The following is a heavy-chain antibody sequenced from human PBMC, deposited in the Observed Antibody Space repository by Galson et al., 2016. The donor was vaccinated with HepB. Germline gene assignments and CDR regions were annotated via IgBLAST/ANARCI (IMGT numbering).Heavy chain of an antibody. J-gene: IGHJ6*02. CDR3: AKRPYSYGWHYGMDV. CDR1: GFSFSSYA. V-gene: IGHV3-23*01. D-gene: IGHD5-18*01. CDR2: ITSGGTT. Sequence: SLRLSCAASGFSFSSYAVSWVRQAPGKGLEWVSGITSGGTTYYADSVQGRFTISRDNSKNILYLQMKSLRDEDTAVYYCAKRPYSYGWHYGMDVWGQGTTVTVSS.